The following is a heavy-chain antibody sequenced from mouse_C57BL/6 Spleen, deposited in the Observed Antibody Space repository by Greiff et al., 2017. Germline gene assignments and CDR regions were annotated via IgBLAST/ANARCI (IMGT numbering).Heavy chain of an antibody. Sequence: EVKVEESGGGLVKPGGSLKLSCAASGFTFSSYAMSWVRQTPEKRLEWVATISDGGSYTYYPDNVKGRFTISRDNAKNNLYLQMSHLKSEDTAMYYCARAFTTVVSDWYFDVWGTGTTVTVSS. CDR2: ISDGGSYT. D-gene: IGHD1-1*01. J-gene: IGHJ1*03. V-gene: IGHV5-4*03. CDR3: ARAFTTVVSDWYFDV. CDR1: GFTFSSYA.